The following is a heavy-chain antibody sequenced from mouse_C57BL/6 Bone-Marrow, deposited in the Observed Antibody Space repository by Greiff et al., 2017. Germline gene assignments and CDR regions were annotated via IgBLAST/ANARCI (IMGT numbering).Heavy chain of an antibody. J-gene: IGHJ2*01. V-gene: IGHV1-85*01. D-gene: IGHD2-3*01. CDR3: ARSWGWLLRNY. CDR1: GYTFTSYD. CDR2: IYPGDGST. Sequence: QVQLQQSGPELVKPGASVKLSCKASGYTFTSYDINWVKQRPGQGLEWIGWIYPGDGSTKYNEKFKGKATLTVDTSSSTAYMELHSLTSEDSAVYFGARSWGWLLRNYWGRGTTPTVSS.